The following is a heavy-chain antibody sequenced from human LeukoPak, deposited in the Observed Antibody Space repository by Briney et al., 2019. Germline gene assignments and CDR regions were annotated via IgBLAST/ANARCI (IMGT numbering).Heavy chain of an antibody. J-gene: IGHJ3*02. V-gene: IGHV4-59*10. CDR2: IYTSGST. D-gene: IGHD3-9*01. CDR3: ARVDTILADAFDI. Sequence: SETLSLTCAVYGGSFSGYYWSWIRQPAGKGLEWIGRIYTSGSTNYNPSLKSRVTMSVDTSKNQFSLKLSSVTAADTAVYYCARVDTILADAFDIWGQGTMVTVSS. CDR1: GGSFSGYY.